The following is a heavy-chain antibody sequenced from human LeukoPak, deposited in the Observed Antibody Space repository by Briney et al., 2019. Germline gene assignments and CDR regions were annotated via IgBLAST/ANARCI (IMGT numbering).Heavy chain of an antibody. CDR3: ARDTRSYDPSGYYYFDY. CDR2: IYSYGTT. V-gene: IGHV4-59*01. CDR1: GASTTSYY. Sequence: PSETLSLTCSVSGASTTSYYWNWIRQAPGKGLEWIGYIYSYGTTSYSPSLRSRVTISIDTSRNQFSLKLSSVTAADAAVYYCARDTRSYDPSGYYYFDYWGQGALVTVSS. D-gene: IGHD3-22*01. J-gene: IGHJ4*02.